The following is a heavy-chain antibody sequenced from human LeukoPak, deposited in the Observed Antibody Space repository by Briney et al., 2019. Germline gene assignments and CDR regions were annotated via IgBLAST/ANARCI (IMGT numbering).Heavy chain of an antibody. V-gene: IGHV3-11*04. CDR1: GFTFSDYY. D-gene: IGHD3-22*01. CDR3: ARTLYYYDSSGYYEDY. Sequence: GGSLRLSCAASGFTFSDYYMSWIRQAPGKGLEWVSYISSRGSTIYYADSVKGRFTISRDNAKNSLYLQTNSLRAEDTAVYYCARTLYYYDSSGYYEDYWGQGTLVTVSS. J-gene: IGHJ4*02. CDR2: ISSRGSTI.